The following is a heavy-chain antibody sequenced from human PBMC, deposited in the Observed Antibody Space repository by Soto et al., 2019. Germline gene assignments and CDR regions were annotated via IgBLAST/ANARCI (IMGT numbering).Heavy chain of an antibody. J-gene: IGHJ4*02. Sequence: EVQLLESGGGLVQPGGSLRLSCAASGFTFSSYAMSWVRQAPGKGLEWVSAISGRGGNTYYADSVKGRFTISRDNSKNWLYLLMKSLRAQDTAVYYCATEGGCYRGGSFDYWGQGTLVTVSS. CDR1: GFTFSSYA. CDR2: ISGRGGNT. D-gene: IGHD3-16*02. CDR3: ATEGGCYRGGSFDY. V-gene: IGHV3-23*01.